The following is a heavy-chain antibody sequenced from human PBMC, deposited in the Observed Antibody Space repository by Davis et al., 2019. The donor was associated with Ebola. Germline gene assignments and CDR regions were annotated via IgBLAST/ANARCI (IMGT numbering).Heavy chain of an antibody. CDR2: IYYSGST. V-gene: IGHV4-39*01. CDR1: GGSISSSSYY. CDR3: ARHTQRNIVATIRNWFDP. J-gene: IGHJ5*02. D-gene: IGHD5-12*01. Sequence: MPSETLSLTCTVSGGSISSSSYYWGWTRQPPGKGLEWIGSIYYSGSTYFNPSLKSRVTISVDTSKNQFSLKLSSVTAADTAVYYCARHTQRNIVATIRNWFDPWGQGTLVTVSS.